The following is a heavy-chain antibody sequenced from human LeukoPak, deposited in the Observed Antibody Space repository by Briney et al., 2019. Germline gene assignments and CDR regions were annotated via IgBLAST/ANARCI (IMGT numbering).Heavy chain of an antibody. CDR3: AKAEGGYCSSTSCPEINY. J-gene: IGHJ4*02. CDR2: ISGDGGST. V-gene: IGHV3-43*02. D-gene: IGHD2-2*01. Sequence: GGSLRLSCAASGFTFDDYAMHWVRQAPGKGLEWVSLISGDGGSTYYADSVKGRFTISRDNSKTSLYLQMNSLRTEDTALYYCAKAEGGYCSSTSCPEINYWGQGTLVTVSS. CDR1: GFTFDDYA.